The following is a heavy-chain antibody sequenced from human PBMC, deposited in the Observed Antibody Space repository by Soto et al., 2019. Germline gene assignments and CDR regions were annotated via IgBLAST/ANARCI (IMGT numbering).Heavy chain of an antibody. CDR2: IWYDGSNK. V-gene: IGHV3-33*01. D-gene: IGHD3-3*01. CDR1: GFTFSSYG. Sequence: GGSLRLSCAASGFTFSSYGMHWVRQAPGKGLEWVAVIWYDGSNKYYADSVKGRFTISRDNSKNTLYLQMNSLRAEDKAVYYCARDTGYDFWSGYLEQYFDYWGQGTLVTVSS. CDR3: ARDTGYDFWSGYLEQYFDY. J-gene: IGHJ4*02.